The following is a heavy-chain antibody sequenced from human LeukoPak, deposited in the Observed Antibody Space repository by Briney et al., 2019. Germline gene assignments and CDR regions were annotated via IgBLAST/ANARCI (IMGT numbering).Heavy chain of an antibody. CDR1: GFTFSSYS. V-gene: IGHV3-48*01. D-gene: IGHD1-26*01. Sequence: SGGSLRLSCAASGFTFSSYSMNWVRQAPGKGLEWISHIGSSSSTIYYADSVKGRFTISRDNAKNSLYLQMNSLRAEDTAVYYCAKDPYSGSYAWGQGTLVTVSS. CDR2: IGSSSSTI. CDR3: AKDPYSGSYA. J-gene: IGHJ5*02.